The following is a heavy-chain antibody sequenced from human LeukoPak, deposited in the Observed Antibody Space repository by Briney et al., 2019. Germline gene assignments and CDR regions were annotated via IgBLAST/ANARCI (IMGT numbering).Heavy chain of an antibody. V-gene: IGHV4-59*01. CDR1: GGSISSYY. J-gene: IGHJ3*02. CDR3: TGAPTDFWSGYRNAFDI. CDR2: IYYSGST. Sequence: SETLSLTCTVSGGSISSYYWSWIRQPPGKGREWIGYIYYSGSTNYNPSLKSRVTISVDTSKNQFSLKLSSVTAADTAVYYCTGAPTDFWSGYRNAFDIWGQGTMVTVSS. D-gene: IGHD3-3*01.